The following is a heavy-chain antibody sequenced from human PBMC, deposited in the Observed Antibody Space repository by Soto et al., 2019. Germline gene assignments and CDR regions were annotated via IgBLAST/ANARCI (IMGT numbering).Heavy chain of an antibody. CDR1: GFTFSSYA. D-gene: IGHD2-15*01. V-gene: IGHV3-23*01. Sequence: EVQLLESGGGLVQPGGSLRLSCAASGFTFSSYAMSWVRQAPGKGLEWVSAISGSGGSTYYADSVKGRFTISRDNAKNTLYLQMNSLRAEDTAVYYCAKVEYIVVVVAANAFDIWGQGTMVTVSS. CDR3: AKVEYIVVVVAANAFDI. CDR2: ISGSGGST. J-gene: IGHJ3*02.